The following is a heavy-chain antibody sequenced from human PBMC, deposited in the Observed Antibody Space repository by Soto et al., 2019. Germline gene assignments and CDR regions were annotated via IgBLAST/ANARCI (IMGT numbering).Heavy chain of an antibody. D-gene: IGHD6-13*01. V-gene: IGHV4-61*01. CDR2: IFYNGST. CDR1: GGSVSSGSYY. Sequence: SETLSLTCTVSGGSVSSGSYYWSWIRQPPGKGLEWIAYIFYNGSTNYNPSLRSRVTISVDTSKNQFSLKLSSVTAADTAVYYYARDASASYYYYYGLDVWGQGTTVTVSS. J-gene: IGHJ6*02. CDR3: ARDASASYYYYYGLDV.